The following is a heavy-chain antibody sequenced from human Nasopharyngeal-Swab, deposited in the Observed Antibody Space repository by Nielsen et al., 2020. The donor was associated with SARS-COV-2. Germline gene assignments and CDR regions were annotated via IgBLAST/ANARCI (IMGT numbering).Heavy chain of an antibody. CDR3: ARVRAVAVYFDY. Sequence: VRQAPGKGLEWVAVISYDGSNKYYADPVKGRFTISRDNSKNTLYLQMNSLRAEDTAVYYCARVRAVAVYFDYWGQGTLITVSS. D-gene: IGHD6-19*01. J-gene: IGHJ4*02. V-gene: IGHV3-33*05. CDR2: ISYDGSNK.